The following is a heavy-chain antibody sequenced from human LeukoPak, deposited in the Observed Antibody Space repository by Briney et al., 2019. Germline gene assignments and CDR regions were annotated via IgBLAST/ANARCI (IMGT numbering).Heavy chain of an antibody. Sequence: SETLSLTCTVSGGSISSYYWSWIRQPPGKGLEWIGYIYYSGSTNYNPSLKSRVTISVDTSKNQFSLKLSSETAADTAVYYCARHGRDYDSSGYSPLDYWGQGTLVTVSS. CDR3: ARHGRDYDSSGYSPLDY. CDR1: GGSISSYY. D-gene: IGHD3-22*01. V-gene: IGHV4-59*08. CDR2: IYYSGST. J-gene: IGHJ4*02.